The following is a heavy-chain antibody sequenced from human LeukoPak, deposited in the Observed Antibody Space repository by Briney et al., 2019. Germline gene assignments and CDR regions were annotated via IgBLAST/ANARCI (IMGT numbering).Heavy chain of an antibody. V-gene: IGHV4-38-2*01. Sequence: PSETLSPTCAVSGYSISSGYYWGWIRLPPGKGPEWIGTIYHSGSTYYNPSLKSRVTIAVDTSKNQFSLKLSSVTAADTAVYYCARGQWLAPIDYWGQGTLVTVSS. CDR3: ARGQWLAPIDY. D-gene: IGHD6-19*01. CDR2: IYHSGST. J-gene: IGHJ4*02. CDR1: GYSISSGYY.